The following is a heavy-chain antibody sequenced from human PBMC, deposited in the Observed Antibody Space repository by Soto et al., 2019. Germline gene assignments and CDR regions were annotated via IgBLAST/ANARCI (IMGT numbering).Heavy chain of an antibody. CDR3: ASNDYYDSSGSPDY. CDR2: IIPILGIA. V-gene: IGHV1-69*02. J-gene: IGHJ4*02. D-gene: IGHD3-22*01. CDR1: GGTFSSYT. Sequence: QVQLVQSGAEVKKPGSSVKVSCKASGGTFSSYTISWVRQAPGQGLEWMGRIIPILGIANYAQKFQGRVTITAEKSTRPAYMELSSLRSEDPAVYYCASNDYYDSSGSPDYWGQGTLVTVSS.